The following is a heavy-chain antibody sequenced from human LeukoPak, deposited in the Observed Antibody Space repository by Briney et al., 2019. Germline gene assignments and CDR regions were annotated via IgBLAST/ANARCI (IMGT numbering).Heavy chain of an antibody. CDR1: GGSFSGYY. J-gene: IGHJ6*03. V-gene: IGHV4-34*01. D-gene: IGHD4-11*01. CDR2: INHSGST. CDR3: ARTNSKKAYYYYYMDV. Sequence: PETLSLTCAVYGGSFSGYYWSWIRQPPGKGLEWIGEINHSGSTNYNQSLKSRVTISVDTSKNQFSLKLSSVTAADTAVYYCARTNSKKAYYYYYMDVWGKGTTVTVS.